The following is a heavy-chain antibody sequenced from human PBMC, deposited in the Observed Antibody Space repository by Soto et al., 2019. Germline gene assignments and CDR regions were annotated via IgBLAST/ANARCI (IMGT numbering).Heavy chain of an antibody. V-gene: IGHV3-48*02. CDR1: GFAFSSYS. D-gene: IGHD2-8*01. Sequence: EVHLVEYGGGLVQPGGSLRLSCAASGFAFSSYSMNWLRQAPGKGLEWISYISSSSTIIHYADSVKDRFTISRDDAKSSLYLQMYSLRDEDTAVYYWARGRMNLDNWFDSWGQGSLVTVSS. CDR2: ISSSSTII. CDR3: ARGRMNLDNWFDS. J-gene: IGHJ5*01.